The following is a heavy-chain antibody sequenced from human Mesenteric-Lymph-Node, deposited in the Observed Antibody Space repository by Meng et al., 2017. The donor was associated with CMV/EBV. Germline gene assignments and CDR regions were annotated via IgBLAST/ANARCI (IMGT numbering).Heavy chain of an antibody. CDR2: IRYDGSNK. CDR3: AKGQYCSSISCHKTLDY. CDR1: GFTFSSYG. V-gene: IGHV3-30*02. Sequence: GESLKISCAASGFTFSSYGMHWVRQAPGKGLEWVAFIRYDGSNKYYTDSVKGRFTISRDNSKNTLYLQMNSLRAEDTAVYYCAKGQYCSSISCHKTLDYWGQGTLVTVSS. D-gene: IGHD2-2*02. J-gene: IGHJ4*02.